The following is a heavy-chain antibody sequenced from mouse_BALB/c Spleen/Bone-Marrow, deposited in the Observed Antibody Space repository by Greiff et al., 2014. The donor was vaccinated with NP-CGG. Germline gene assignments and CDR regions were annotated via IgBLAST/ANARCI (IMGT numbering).Heavy chain of an antibody. D-gene: IGHD1-2*01. CDR3: AREGGTTAHYYAMDY. CDR1: GFTFSSYA. V-gene: IGHV5-6-5*01. CDR2: ISNGGST. J-gene: IGHJ4*01. Sequence: EVKLMESGGGLVKPGGSLKLSCAASGFTFSSYAMSWVRQTPEKRLEWVASISNGGSTYYPDSVKGRFTISRDNARNILYLQMSSLRSEDTAMYYCAREGGTTAHYYAMDYLGQGTSVTAPS.